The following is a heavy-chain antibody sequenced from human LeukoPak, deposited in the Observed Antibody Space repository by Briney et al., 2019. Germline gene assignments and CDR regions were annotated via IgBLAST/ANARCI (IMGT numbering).Heavy chain of an antibody. CDR3: ARVGHNTYYDILTGPDY. D-gene: IGHD3-9*01. Sequence: GGSLRLSCAAPGFTFSSYSMNWVRQAPGKGLEWVSSISSSSSYIYYADSVKGRFTISRDNAKNSLYLQMNSLRAEDTAVYYCARVGHNTYYDILTGPDYWGQGTLVTVSS. CDR2: ISSSSSYI. J-gene: IGHJ4*02. V-gene: IGHV3-21*01. CDR1: GFTFSSYS.